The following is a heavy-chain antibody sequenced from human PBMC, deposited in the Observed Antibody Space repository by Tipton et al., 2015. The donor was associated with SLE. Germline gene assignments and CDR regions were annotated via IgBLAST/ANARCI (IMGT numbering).Heavy chain of an antibody. CDR1: GFTFSSYA. CDR3: ARGDGDYAFDY. J-gene: IGHJ4*02. V-gene: IGHV3-30*04. CDR2: ISYDGSNK. Sequence: FLRLSCAASGFTFSSYAMHWVRQAPGKGLEWVAVISYDGSNKYYADSVKGRFTISRDNSKNTLYLQMNSLRAEDTAVYYCARGDGDYAFDYWGQGTLVTVSS. D-gene: IGHD4-17*01.